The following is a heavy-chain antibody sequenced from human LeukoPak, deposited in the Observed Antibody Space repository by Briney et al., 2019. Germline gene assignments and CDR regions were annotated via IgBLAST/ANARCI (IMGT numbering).Heavy chain of an antibody. V-gene: IGHV3-64*01. CDR3: ARGMGGSYSPFDY. J-gene: IGHJ4*02. CDR1: GFTFSSYA. CDR2: ISSNGGST. D-gene: IGHD1-26*01. Sequence: PGGSLRLSCAASGFTFSSYAMHWVRQAPGKGLEYVSAISSNGGSTYYANSVKGRFIISRDNSKNTLYLQMGSLRAEDMAVYYCARGMGGSYSPFDYWGQGTLVTVSS.